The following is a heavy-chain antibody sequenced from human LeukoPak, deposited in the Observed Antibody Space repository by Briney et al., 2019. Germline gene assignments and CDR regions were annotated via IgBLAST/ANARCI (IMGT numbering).Heavy chain of an antibody. CDR2: ISGTSNYI. CDR1: GFTFSSYS. D-gene: IGHD6-6*01. Sequence: GGSLRLSCAASGFTFSSYSMTWVRQAPGKGLEWVSSISGTSNYIYYADSVKGRFTISRDNAKNSLFLQMNSLRAEDTAMYYCARVVTWAIDCWGQGTLVTVSS. V-gene: IGHV3-21*01. CDR3: ARVVTWAIDC. J-gene: IGHJ4*02.